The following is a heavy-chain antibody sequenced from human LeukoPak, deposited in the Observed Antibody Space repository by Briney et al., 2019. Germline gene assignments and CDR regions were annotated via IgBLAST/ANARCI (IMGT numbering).Heavy chain of an antibody. CDR2: MSGSGDTT. CDR3: AKLAGISGWYVYYFDY. Sequence: GGSLRLSCAASGFTFGTHAMTWVRQAPGKGLEWVSGMSGSGDTTYYADSVKGRFTISRDNSKNTLFLQMNSLRAKDTAVYYCAKLAGISGWYVYYFDYWGQGTLVTVS. CDR1: GFTFGTHA. J-gene: IGHJ4*02. D-gene: IGHD6-19*01. V-gene: IGHV3-23*01.